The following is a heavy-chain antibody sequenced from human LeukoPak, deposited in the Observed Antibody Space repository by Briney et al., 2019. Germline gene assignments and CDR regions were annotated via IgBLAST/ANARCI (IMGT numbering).Heavy chain of an antibody. V-gene: IGHV1-46*01. CDR3: ARGEGGDYGDYDDSNWFDP. Sequence: ASVKVSCKASGYTFTNSYMHWVRQAPGQGLEWMGIINPSDGTTSYAQKFQGRVTITRNTSISTAYMELSSLRSEDTAVYYCARGEGGDYGDYDDSNWFDPWGQGTLVTVSS. CDR1: GYTFTNSY. D-gene: IGHD4-17*01. J-gene: IGHJ5*02. CDR2: INPSDGTT.